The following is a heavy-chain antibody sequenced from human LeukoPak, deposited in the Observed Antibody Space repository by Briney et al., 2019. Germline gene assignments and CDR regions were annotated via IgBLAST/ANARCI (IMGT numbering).Heavy chain of an antibody. CDR1: GYSFTGYF. CDR2: ISPDSGGT. Sequence: ASVKVSCKASGYSFTGYFIHWVRQAPGHGLEWMGWISPDSGGTNYAQNFQGRVPMTRDTSISTAYMEVSSLRSDDTAVYYCARDLSAVAGPDLDYWGQGTLVTVSS. V-gene: IGHV1-2*02. D-gene: IGHD6-19*01. CDR3: ARDLSAVAGPDLDY. J-gene: IGHJ4*02.